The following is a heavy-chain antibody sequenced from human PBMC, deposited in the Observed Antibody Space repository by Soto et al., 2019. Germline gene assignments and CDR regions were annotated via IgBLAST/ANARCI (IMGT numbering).Heavy chain of an antibody. CDR2: INHSGST. D-gene: IGHD1-7*01. CDR3: ARGVWNYRNYHYYGMDV. J-gene: IGHJ6*02. CDR1: GGSFSGYY. V-gene: IGHV4-34*01. Sequence: SETLSLTCAVYGGSFSGYYWSWIRQPPGKGLEWIGEINHSGSTNYNPSLKSRVTISVDTSKNQFSLKLSSVTAADTAVYYCARGVWNYRNYHYYGMDVWGQGTTVTVSS.